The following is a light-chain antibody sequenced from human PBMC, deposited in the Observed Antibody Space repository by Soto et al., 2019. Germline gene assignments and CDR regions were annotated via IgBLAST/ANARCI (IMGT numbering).Light chain of an antibody. J-gene: IGLJ1*01. CDR2: GVS. Sequence: QSALTQPASVSGSPGQSITVSCTGSSSDVGGSDYISWYQQHPGKAPRLIIYGVSDWPSGVSSRFSGSKSGNTASLTISGLQPEDEAHYYCTSYKRGPLYVFGTGTKVTVL. CDR1: SSDVGGSDY. V-gene: IGLV2-14*03. CDR3: TSYKRGPLYV.